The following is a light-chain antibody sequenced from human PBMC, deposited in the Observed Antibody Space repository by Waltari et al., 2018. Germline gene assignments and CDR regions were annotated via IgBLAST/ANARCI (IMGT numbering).Light chain of an antibody. CDR1: QGISSY. CDR2: AAS. CDR3: QQYYSYPRT. Sequence: AIRMTQSPSSLSASTGDRVTITCRASQGISSYLAWYQQKPWKAPKLLIYAASTVQSGVPSRFSGSGSGTDFTLTISCLQSEDFATYYCQQYYSYPRTFGGGTKVEIK. V-gene: IGKV1-8*01. J-gene: IGKJ4*01.